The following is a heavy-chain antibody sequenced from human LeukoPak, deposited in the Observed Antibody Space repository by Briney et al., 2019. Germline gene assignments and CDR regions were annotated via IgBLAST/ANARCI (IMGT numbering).Heavy chain of an antibody. CDR1: GGSISGYY. J-gene: IGHJ4*02. Sequence: PSETLSLTCTVSGGSISGYYWDWIRQPLGNGLEWIGYIHSSGGTHYSPFLESRVTMSVDTSKNQFSLTLTSVTAAATAVYYCARHHRSGSGGTYFDFWGQGTLVTVSS. CDR2: IHSSGGT. CDR3: ARHHRSGSGGTYFDF. D-gene: IGHD3-22*01. V-gene: IGHV4-4*09.